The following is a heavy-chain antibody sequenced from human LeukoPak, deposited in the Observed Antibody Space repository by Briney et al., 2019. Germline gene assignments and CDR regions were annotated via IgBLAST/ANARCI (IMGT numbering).Heavy chain of an antibody. J-gene: IGHJ3*02. V-gene: IGHV3-23*01. CDR1: GFTFSSYA. CDR2: ISGSGGST. CDR3: AKIVCSGGSRFDAFDI. D-gene: IGHD2-15*01. Sequence: PGGSLRLSCAASGFTFSSYAMSWVRQAPGNGLEWVSAISGSGGSTYYADSVKGRFTISRDNSKNTLYLQMDSLRAEDTAVYYCAKIVCSGGSRFDAFDIWGQGTMVTVSS.